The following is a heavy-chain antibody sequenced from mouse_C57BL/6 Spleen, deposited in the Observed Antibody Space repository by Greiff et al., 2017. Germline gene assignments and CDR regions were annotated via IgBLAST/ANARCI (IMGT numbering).Heavy chain of an antibody. CDR3: ARSGDYDYDEGYYYAMDY. V-gene: IGHV1-39*01. CDR2: INPNYGTT. CDR1: GYSFTDYN. D-gene: IGHD2-4*01. J-gene: IGHJ4*01. Sequence: EVQLKQSGPELVKPGASVKISCKASGYSFTDYNMNWVKQSNGKSLEWIGVINPNYGTTSYNQKFKGKATLTVDQSSSTAYMQLNSLTSEDSAVYYCARSGDYDYDEGYYYAMDYWGQGTSVTVSS.